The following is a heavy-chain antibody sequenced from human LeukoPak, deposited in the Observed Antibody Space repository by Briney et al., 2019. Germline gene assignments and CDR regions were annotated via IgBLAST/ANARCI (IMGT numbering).Heavy chain of an antibody. CDR2: IYYSGST. CDR1: GGSLSSYY. V-gene: IGHV4-59*01. J-gene: IGHJ5*02. D-gene: IGHD3-22*01. Sequence: SETLSLTCTVSGGSLSSYYWNWIRQPPGRGLEWIGYIYYSGSTNYNPSLKSRVTISVDTSKNQFSLKLSSVTAADTAVYYCARGESSASNWFDPWGQGTLVTVSS. CDR3: ARGESSASNWFDP.